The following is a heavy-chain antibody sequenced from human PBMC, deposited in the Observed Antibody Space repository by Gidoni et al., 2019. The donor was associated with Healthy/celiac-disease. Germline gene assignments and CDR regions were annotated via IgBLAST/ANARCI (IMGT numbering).Heavy chain of an antibody. J-gene: IGHJ6*02. V-gene: IGHV3-30-3*01. CDR3: ARDGWRARRSSSSGMDV. Sequence: QVQLVESGGGVVQPGRALRRSCAASGLTFGSYAMHWVRQAPGKGLEWVAVISYDGSNKYYADSVKGRFTISRDNSKNTLYLQMNSLRAEDTAVYYCARDGWRARRSSSSGMDVWGQGTTVTVSS. D-gene: IGHD6-6*01. CDR1: GLTFGSYA. CDR2: ISYDGSNK.